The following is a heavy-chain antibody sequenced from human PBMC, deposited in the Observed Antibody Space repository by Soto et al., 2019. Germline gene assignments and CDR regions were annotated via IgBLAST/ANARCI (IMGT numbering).Heavy chain of an antibody. CDR1: GGSFSGYY. V-gene: IGHV4-34*01. CDR2: INHSGST. Sequence: QVQLQQWGAGLLKPSETLSLTCAVYGGSFSGYYWSWIRQPPGKGLEWIGEINHSGSTNYNPSLKSRVTISVDTSKNQFSLKLSSVTAADTAVYYCARCWLVAASRYNWFDPWGQGTLVTVSS. CDR3: ARCWLVAASRYNWFDP. J-gene: IGHJ5*02. D-gene: IGHD2-15*01.